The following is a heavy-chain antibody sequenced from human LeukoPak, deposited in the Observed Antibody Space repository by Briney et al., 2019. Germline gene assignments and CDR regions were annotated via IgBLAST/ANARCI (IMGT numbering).Heavy chain of an antibody. Sequence: SQTLSLTCTVSGGSISSGGYSWSWIRQHPGKGLEWIGYIYYSGSTYYNPSLKSRVIMSVDTSRNQYSLKLTSVTAADTALYYCAREQGYSGFDNWGQGTLVTVSS. CDR2: IYYSGST. CDR1: GGSISSGGYS. CDR3: AREQGYSGFDN. J-gene: IGHJ4*02. D-gene: IGHD5-12*01. V-gene: IGHV4-31*03.